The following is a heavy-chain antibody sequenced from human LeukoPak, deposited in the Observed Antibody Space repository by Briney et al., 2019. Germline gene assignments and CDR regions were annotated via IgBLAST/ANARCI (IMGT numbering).Heavy chain of an antibody. J-gene: IGHJ4*02. V-gene: IGHV4-38-2*01. CDR1: GYSISSGYY. D-gene: IGHD5-24*01. CDR3: ARQMGTSLDY. CDR2: IYHSGST. Sequence: SETLSLTCAVSGYSISSGYYWGWIRQPPGKGLEWIGSIYHSGSTYYNSSLKSRVTISVDSSKNQFSLKLSSVTAADTAVYYCARQMGTSLDYWGQGTLVTVSS.